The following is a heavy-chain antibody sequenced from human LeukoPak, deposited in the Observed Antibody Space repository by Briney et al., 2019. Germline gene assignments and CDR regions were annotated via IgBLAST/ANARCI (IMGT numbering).Heavy chain of an antibody. Sequence: PGGSLRLSCAASGFTFSSYAMSWVRQAPGKGLEWVSAISGSGGSTYYADSVKGRFTISRDNSKNTLYLQMNSLRAEDTAVYYCAKVRSNYCSGGSCYYDYWGQGTLVTVSS. CDR2: ISGSGGST. CDR1: GFTFSSYA. J-gene: IGHJ4*02. CDR3: AKVRSNYCSGGSCYYDY. V-gene: IGHV3-23*01. D-gene: IGHD2-15*01.